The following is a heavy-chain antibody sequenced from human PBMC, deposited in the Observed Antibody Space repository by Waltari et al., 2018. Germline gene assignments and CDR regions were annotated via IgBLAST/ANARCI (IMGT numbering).Heavy chain of an antibody. V-gene: IGHV4-4*07. CDR3: AREFIAAAGTNWYFDL. CDR2: IYTSGST. J-gene: IGHJ2*01. CDR1: GGSISSYY. D-gene: IGHD6-13*01. Sequence: QVQLQESGPGLVKPSETLSLTCTVPGGSISSYYWSWHRQPAGKGLEWIGRIYTSGSTNYNPSLKSRVTMSVDTSKNQFSLKLSSVTAADTAVYYCAREFIAAAGTNWYFDLWGRGTXVXVSS.